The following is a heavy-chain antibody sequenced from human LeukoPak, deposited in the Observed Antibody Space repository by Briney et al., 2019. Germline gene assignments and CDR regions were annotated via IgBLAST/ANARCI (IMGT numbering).Heavy chain of an antibody. CDR2: IKRDGSEK. CDR3: ARGRCSGGSCYARYYFDY. V-gene: IGHV3-7*01. D-gene: IGHD2-15*01. Sequence: GGSLRLSCAASGFTFTDYWMSWVRQAPGKGLEWVANIKRDGSEKYYVDSVKGRFTISRDNGKNSLYLQMNSLRAEDTAVYYCARGRCSGGSCYARYYFDYWGQGTLVTVSS. CDR1: GFTFTDYW. J-gene: IGHJ4*02.